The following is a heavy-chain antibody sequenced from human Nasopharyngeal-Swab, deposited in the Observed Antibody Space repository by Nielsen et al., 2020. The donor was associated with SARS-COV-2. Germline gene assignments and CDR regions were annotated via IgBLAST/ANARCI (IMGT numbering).Heavy chain of an antibody. V-gene: IGHV4-39*01. J-gene: IGHJ4*02. CDR3: AKQRGDTAMVFDF. D-gene: IGHD5-18*01. Sequence: WIRQSPGKGLEWIGTIHYSGNRIYNPSLRSRLSIFVDTSNNQFPLQLSSVTAADTAVYYCAKQRGDTAMVFDFWGQGTLVTVSS. CDR2: IHYSGNR.